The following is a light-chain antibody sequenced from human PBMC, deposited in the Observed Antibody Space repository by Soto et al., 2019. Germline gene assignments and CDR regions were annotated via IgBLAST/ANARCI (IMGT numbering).Light chain of an antibody. CDR1: SSDVGGYKY. V-gene: IGLV2-8*01. CDR3: SSYAGSNNYV. CDR2: AVN. J-gene: IGLJ1*01. Sequence: QSALTQPPSAAGSPGQSVTISCTGSSSDVGGYKYVSWYQQYPGKAPKLMIYAVNKRPSGVPDRFSGYKSGNTASLTVSGLQAEDEADYYCSSYAGSNNYVFGTGTKVTVL.